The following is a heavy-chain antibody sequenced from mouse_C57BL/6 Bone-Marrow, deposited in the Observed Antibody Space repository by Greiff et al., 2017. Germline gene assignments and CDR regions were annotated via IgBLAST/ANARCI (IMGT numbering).Heavy chain of an antibody. CDR2: IDPSASYT. J-gene: IGHJ2*01. V-gene: IGHV1-69*01. CDR3: APGDLDY. Sequence: QVKLQQPGAELVMPGASVKLSCTASGYTFTSYWMHWVKQRPGQGLEWIGEIDPSASYTNYNHKFKGKSTLPVAKSSITAYMQLRSLTSEDSAVYYCAPGDLDYWGQGTTLTVSS. CDR1: GYTFTSYW.